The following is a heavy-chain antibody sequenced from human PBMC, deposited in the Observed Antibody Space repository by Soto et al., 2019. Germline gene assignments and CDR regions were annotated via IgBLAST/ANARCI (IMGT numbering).Heavy chain of an antibody. CDR2: MNPNSGNT. J-gene: IGHJ3*02. CDR1: GYTSTSYD. Sequence: ASVKVSCKASGYTSTSYDINWVRQATGQGLEWMGWMNPNSGNTGYAQKFQGRVTMTRSTSISTAYMELSSLTSEGTAVYYCATYPSMVLDAFDIWGQGTKVTVSS. V-gene: IGHV1-8*01. D-gene: IGHD2-8*01. CDR3: ATYPSMVLDAFDI.